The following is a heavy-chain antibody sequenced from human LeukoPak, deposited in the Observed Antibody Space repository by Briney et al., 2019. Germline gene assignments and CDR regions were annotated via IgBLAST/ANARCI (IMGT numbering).Heavy chain of an antibody. Sequence: SQTLSLTCAISGDSVSSNSATWNWNRQSPSRGLEWLGRTYYRSKWYTDYAVSVKSRITINPDTSKNHFSLQLNSVTPEDTAVYYCARGGNFDYWGQGTLVTVSS. CDR2: TYYRSKWYT. CDR3: ARGGNFDY. CDR1: GDSVSSNSAT. J-gene: IGHJ4*02. V-gene: IGHV6-1*01. D-gene: IGHD3-16*01.